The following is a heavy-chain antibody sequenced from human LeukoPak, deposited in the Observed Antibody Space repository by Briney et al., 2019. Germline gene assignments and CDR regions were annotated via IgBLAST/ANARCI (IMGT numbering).Heavy chain of an antibody. CDR2: MNPNSGNT. V-gene: IGHV1-8*02. D-gene: IGHD6-13*01. CDR1: GYTFTSYY. J-gene: IGHJ5*02. Sequence: ASVKVSCKASGYTFTSYYMHWVRQATGQGLEWMGWMNPNSGNTGYAQKFQGRVTMTRNTSISTAYMELSSLRSEDTAVYYCARRRVAAAGTGYNWFDPWGQGTLVTVSS. CDR3: ARRRVAAAGTGYNWFDP.